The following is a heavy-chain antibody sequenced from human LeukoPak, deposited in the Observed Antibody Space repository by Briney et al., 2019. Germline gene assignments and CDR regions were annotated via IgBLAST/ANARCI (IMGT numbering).Heavy chain of an antibody. V-gene: IGHV1-24*01. D-gene: IGHD3-22*01. CDR2: FDPEDGET. J-gene: IGHJ4*02. Sequence: ASVKVSCKVSGYTLTELSMHWVRQAPGKGLEWMGGFDPEDGETIYAQKFKGRVTMTEDTSTDTAYMELSSLRSEDTAVYYCATETNYYDSTPHFDYWGQGTLVTVSS. CDR3: ATETNYYDSTPHFDY. CDR1: GYTLTELS.